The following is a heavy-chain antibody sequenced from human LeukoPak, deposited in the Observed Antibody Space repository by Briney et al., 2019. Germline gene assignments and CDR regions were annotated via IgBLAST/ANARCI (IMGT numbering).Heavy chain of an antibody. J-gene: IGHJ4*02. CDR2: INSNGRST. Sequence: GGSLRLSCSASGFTFSAYAMHWVRQAPGKGLEYVAAINSNGRSTYYADSVKGRFTVSRDNSKNTVYLQMSSLRAEDTAIYYCVKELLTTTSRFDYWGQGTLVTVSS. CDR3: VKELLTTTSRFDY. V-gene: IGHV3-64D*09. CDR1: GFTFSAYA. D-gene: IGHD4/OR15-4a*01.